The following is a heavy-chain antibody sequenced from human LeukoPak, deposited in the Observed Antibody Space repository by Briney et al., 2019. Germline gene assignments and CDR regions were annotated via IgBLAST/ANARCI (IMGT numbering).Heavy chain of an antibody. Sequence: PGGSLRLSCAASGFSFSSFWMSWVRQAPGKGPEWVAHIKENGNEQYYADSVKGRFTISRDNSKNTLYLQMNSLRTEDTAVYYCAKDHVIMVRGGYYSMDVWGQGTTVIVSS. CDR3: AKDHVIMVRGGYYSMDV. CDR1: GFSFSSFW. V-gene: IGHV3-7*01. J-gene: IGHJ6*02. D-gene: IGHD3-10*01. CDR2: IKENGNEQ.